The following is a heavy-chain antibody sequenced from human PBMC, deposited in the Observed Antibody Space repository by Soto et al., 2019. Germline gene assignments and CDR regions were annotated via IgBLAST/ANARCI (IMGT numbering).Heavy chain of an antibody. V-gene: IGHV1-3*01. CDR2: INAGNGNT. Sequence: ASVKVSCKASGYTFTSYAMHWVRQAPGQRLEWMGWINAGNGNTKYSQKFQGRVTITRDTSASTAYMELSSLRSEDTAVYYCARYRSGWYEGFYFDYWGQGTLVTVSS. CDR3: ARYRSGWYEGFYFDY. J-gene: IGHJ4*02. CDR1: GYTFTSYA. D-gene: IGHD6-19*01.